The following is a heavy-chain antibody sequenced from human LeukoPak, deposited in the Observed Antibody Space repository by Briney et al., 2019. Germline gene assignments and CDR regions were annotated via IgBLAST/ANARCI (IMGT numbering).Heavy chain of an antibody. CDR2: INPSGGST. D-gene: IGHD3-10*01. CDR3: ARASLLWFGEFPHNDY. J-gene: IGHJ4*02. Sequence: ASVKVSCKASGYTFTSYYMHWVRQAPGQGLEWMGIINPSGGSTSYAQKFQGRVTMTRDTSTSTVYMELSSLRSEDTAVYYCARASLLWFGEFPHNDYWGQGTLVTVSS. V-gene: IGHV1-46*01. CDR1: GYTFTSYY.